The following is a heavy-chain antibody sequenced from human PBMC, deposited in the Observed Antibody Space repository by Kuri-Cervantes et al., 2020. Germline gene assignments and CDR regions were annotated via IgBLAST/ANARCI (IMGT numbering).Heavy chain of an antibody. CDR3: ARGRPKSYYDSSGYLYDY. Sequence: SETLSLTCTVSRGSISSSSYYWGWIRQPPGKGLEWIGEINHSGSTNYNPSLKSRVTISVDTSKNQFSLKLSSVTAADTAVYYCARGRPKSYYDSSGYLYDYWGQGTLVTVSS. V-gene: IGHV4-39*07. CDR2: INHSGST. CDR1: RGSISSSSYY. J-gene: IGHJ4*02. D-gene: IGHD3-22*01.